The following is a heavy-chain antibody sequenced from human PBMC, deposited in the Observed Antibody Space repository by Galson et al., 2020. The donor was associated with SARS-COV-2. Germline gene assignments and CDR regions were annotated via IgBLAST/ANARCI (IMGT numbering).Heavy chain of an antibody. Sequence: SETLSLTCSVSGGSISSTSYFWGWIRQPPRKGLQWIGSIYNTGSTQYNPSLESRATISVDTSKNHFSLKLSSVTAADTAVYYCARDATSSGWFNWFDPWGRGTLVTVSS. J-gene: IGHJ5*02. CDR3: ARDATSSGWFNWFDP. D-gene: IGHD6-19*01. CDR1: GGSISSTSYF. CDR2: IYNTGST. V-gene: IGHV4-39*07.